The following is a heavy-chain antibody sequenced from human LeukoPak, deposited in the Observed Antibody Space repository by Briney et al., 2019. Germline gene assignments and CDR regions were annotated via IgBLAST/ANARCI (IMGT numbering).Heavy chain of an antibody. CDR2: IYYSGST. Sequence: SETLSLTCTVSGGSISSSSYYWGWIRQPPGKGLEWIGSIYYSGSTYYNPSLKSRVTISVDTSKNQFSLKLSSVTAADTAVYYCARRSSYYDSSGYYPFDYWGQGTLVTVSP. J-gene: IGHJ4*02. CDR3: ARRSSYYDSSGYYPFDY. V-gene: IGHV4-39*01. CDR1: GGSISSSSYY. D-gene: IGHD3-22*01.